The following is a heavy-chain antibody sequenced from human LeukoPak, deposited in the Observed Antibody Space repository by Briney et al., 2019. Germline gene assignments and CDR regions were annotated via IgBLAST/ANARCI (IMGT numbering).Heavy chain of an antibody. D-gene: IGHD3-10*01. V-gene: IGHV1-24*01. CDR3: ATRRGFRAVDY. CDR1: GYTFTGYY. J-gene: IGHJ4*02. Sequence: ASVKVSCKASGYTFTGYYMHWVRQAPGKGLEWMGGFDPEDGETIYAQKFQGRVTMTEDTSTDTAYMELSSLRSEDTAVYYCATRRGFRAVDYWGQGTLVTVSS. CDR2: FDPEDGET.